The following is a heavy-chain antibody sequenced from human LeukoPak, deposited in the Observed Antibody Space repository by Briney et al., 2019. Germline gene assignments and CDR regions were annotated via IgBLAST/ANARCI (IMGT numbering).Heavy chain of an antibody. CDR3: ARGQLWIDY. D-gene: IGHD3-10*01. V-gene: IGHV3-48*03. J-gene: IGHJ4*02. CDR1: GFTFSSYE. Sequence: GGSLRHSSGAAGFTFSSYEMNWVRQAPGKGLEWVSYISSSGRTIYYADSVKGRFTISRDNAKNSLYLQMNSLRAEDTAVYYCARGQLWIDYWGQGTLVTVSS. CDR2: ISSSGRTI.